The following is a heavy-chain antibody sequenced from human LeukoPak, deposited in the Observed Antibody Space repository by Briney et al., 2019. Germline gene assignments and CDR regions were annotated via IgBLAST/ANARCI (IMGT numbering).Heavy chain of an antibody. CDR1: GYTFTSYG. CDR2: ISTYNGDT. D-gene: IGHD3-16*01. V-gene: IGHV1-18*01. CDR3: AREGLGELTLDY. J-gene: IGHJ4*02. Sequence: ASVNVSCKASGYTFTSYGISWVRQAAGQGLEWMGWISTYNGDTNYAQKLQGRVTMTTDTSTNTAYMELRSLRSDDTAVYYCAREGLGELTLDYWGQGTLVTVSS.